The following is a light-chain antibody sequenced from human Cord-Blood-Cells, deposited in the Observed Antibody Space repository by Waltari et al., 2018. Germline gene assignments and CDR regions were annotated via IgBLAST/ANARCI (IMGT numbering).Light chain of an antibody. CDR3: AAWDDSLNGVV. CDR2: SNN. Sequence: QSVLTQPPSASGTPGQRVTISCSGSRSNIGTNTLNWYQQLPGTAPKLLIYSNNPRPSGVPDRFSGSKSGTSASLAISGLQSEDEADYYCAAWDDSLNGVVFGGGTKLTVL. CDR1: RSNIGTNT. V-gene: IGLV1-44*01. J-gene: IGLJ2*01.